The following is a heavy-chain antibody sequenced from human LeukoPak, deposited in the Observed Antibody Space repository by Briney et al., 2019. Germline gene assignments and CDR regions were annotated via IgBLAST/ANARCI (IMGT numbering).Heavy chain of an antibody. V-gene: IGHV3-30*18. CDR2: IFSDGSNQ. J-gene: IGHJ3*02. CDR3: AKDYDSSGWAAFDI. CDR1: GFSFSRYG. D-gene: IGHD3-22*01. Sequence: PGGSLRLSCAASGFSFSRYGMHWVRQAPGKGLEWVAAIFSDGSNQYYADSVKGRFTISRDNSENTLYLQMNSLRPEDTAVYYCAKDYDSSGWAAFDIWGQGTMVTVSS.